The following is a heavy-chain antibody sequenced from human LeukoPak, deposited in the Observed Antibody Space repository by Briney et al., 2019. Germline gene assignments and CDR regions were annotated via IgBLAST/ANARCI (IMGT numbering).Heavy chain of an antibody. CDR1: GYTFTGYY. CDR3: ARVARHKWELMNDAFDI. V-gene: IGHV1-2*02. Sequence: ASVKVSCKASGYTFTGYYMHWVRQAPGQGLEWMGWINPNSGGTNYAQKFQGRVTMTRDTSISTAYMELSRLRSDDTAVYYCARVARHKWELMNDAFDIWGQGTMVTVSS. CDR2: INPNSGGT. J-gene: IGHJ3*02. D-gene: IGHD1-26*01.